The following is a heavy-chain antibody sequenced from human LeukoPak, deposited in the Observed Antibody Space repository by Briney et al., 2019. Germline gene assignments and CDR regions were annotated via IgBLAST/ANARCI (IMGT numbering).Heavy chain of an antibody. CDR1: GLTFSNLD. Sequence: GGSLSFPWETSGLTFSNLDLPWAGQATGEGLEWVSAIGTAGDTYYPDSVKGRFTISRDNAKNSFYLQMNNLRAGDTAVYYCSRGGAPAGYAYDIWGHGTVVTVSS. J-gene: IGHJ3*02. V-gene: IGHV3-13*01. CDR2: IGTAGDT. D-gene: IGHD6-13*01. CDR3: SRGGAPAGYAYDI.